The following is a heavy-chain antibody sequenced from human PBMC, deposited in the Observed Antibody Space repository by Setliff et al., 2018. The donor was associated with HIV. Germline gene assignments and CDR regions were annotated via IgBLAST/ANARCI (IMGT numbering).Heavy chain of an antibody. CDR2: LYVSGTT. V-gene: IGHV4-4*07. Sequence: SETLSLTCYVTDDPISSYYWSWVRQPAGKGLEWIGRLYVSGTTHYNPFLKSRVTISVDTSKNQFSLKLSSLTAADTAVYYCARGLETTNFDYWGQGTLVTVSS. J-gene: IGHJ4*02. CDR1: DDPISSYY. D-gene: IGHD1-1*01. CDR3: ARGLETTNFDY.